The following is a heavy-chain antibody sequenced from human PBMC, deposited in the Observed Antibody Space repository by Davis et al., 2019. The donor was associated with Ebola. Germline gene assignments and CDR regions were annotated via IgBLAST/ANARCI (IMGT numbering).Heavy chain of an antibody. CDR1: GGTFSSYA. Sequence: SVKVSCKASGGTFSSYAISWVRQAPGQGLEWMGGIIPIFGTANYAQKFQGRVTITADKSTSTAYMELSSLRSEDTAVYYCARGGCSSTSCPPNVWGQGTTVTVSS. CDR3: ARGGCSSTSCPPNV. CDR2: IIPIFGTA. D-gene: IGHD2-2*01. V-gene: IGHV1-69*06. J-gene: IGHJ6*02.